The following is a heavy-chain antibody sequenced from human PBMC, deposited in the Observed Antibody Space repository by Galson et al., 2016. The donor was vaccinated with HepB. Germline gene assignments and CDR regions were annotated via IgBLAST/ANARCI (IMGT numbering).Heavy chain of an antibody. J-gene: IGHJ3*02. V-gene: IGHV3-23*01. CDR3: AKDLSYNEHAFDI. D-gene: IGHD5-24*01. Sequence: SLRLSCAASGFTFTSSDMNWARQAPGKGLEWVSYISGSVGSTYYADSVKGRFTISRDNSKNTLLLQMNSLGAEDTAVYYCAKDLSYNEHAFDIWGQGTMVSVSS. CDR2: ISGSVGST. CDR1: GFTFTSSD.